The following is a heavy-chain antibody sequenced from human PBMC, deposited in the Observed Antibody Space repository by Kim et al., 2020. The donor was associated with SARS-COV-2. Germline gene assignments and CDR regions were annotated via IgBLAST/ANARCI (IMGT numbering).Heavy chain of an antibody. CDR1: GGSISSGGYY. Sequence: SETLSLTCTVSGGSISSGGYYWSWIRQHPGKGLEWIGYIYYSGSTYYNPSLKSRVTISVDTSKNQFSLKLSSVTAADTAVYYCAGTMTTVTTAIWFDPWGQGTLVTVSS. J-gene: IGHJ5*02. D-gene: IGHD4-17*01. CDR3: AGTMTTVTTAIWFDP. V-gene: IGHV4-31*03. CDR2: IYYSGST.